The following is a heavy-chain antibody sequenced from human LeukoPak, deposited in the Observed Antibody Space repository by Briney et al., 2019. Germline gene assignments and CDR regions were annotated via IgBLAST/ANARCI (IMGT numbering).Heavy chain of an antibody. CDR2: VNLQGST. J-gene: IGHJ4*02. Sequence: SGTLSLTCGVSGGSITNTNYWTWVRQPPGKGPEWIGEVNLQGSTNYNPSLMGRVAISVDTSENHISLQLTSVTAADTAVYYCAREGGPYRPLDYSGQGTLVTVSS. CDR3: AREGGPYRPLDY. V-gene: IGHV4-4*02. CDR1: GGSITNTNY.